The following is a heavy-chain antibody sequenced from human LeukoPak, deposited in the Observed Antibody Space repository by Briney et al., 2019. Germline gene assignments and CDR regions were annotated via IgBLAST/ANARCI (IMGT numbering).Heavy chain of an antibody. V-gene: IGHV3-23*01. J-gene: IGHJ4*02. CDR1: GFTFNNYA. CDR3: AKDPLVGAATYFDY. D-gene: IGHD1-26*01. Sequence: GGSLRLSCAASGFTFNNYALSWVRQAPGKGLEWVSGINATGDTTYYADSVKGRFTISRDNSKNTLYLQMNSLRAEDTAVYYCAKDPLVGAATYFDYWGQGTLVTVSS. CDR2: INATGDTT.